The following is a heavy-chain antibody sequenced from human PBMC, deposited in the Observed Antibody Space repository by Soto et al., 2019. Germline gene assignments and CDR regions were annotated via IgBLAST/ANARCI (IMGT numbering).Heavy chain of an antibody. D-gene: IGHD3-10*01. CDR1: GDSITSNSYF. Sequence: SETLSLTCTVSGDSITSNSYFWAWIRQPPGKGLEWIGSIYYSGTTYNNPSLKSRVTISVDTSKNQFSPKLNSVTAADTAVYYCASIWFGDFDYWGHGTLVTVSS. CDR3: ASIWFGDFDY. J-gene: IGHJ4*01. CDR2: IYYSGTT. V-gene: IGHV4-39*01.